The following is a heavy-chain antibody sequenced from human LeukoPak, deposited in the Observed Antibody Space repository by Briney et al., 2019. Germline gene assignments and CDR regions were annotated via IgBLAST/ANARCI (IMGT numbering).Heavy chain of an antibody. V-gene: IGHV4-39*01. Sequence: SETLSLTCTVSGGSIASSSHFWAWIRQPPGKGLEWIASIHYTGSTFYSPSLQSRVTISVDTSKNQFSLNLRSVTATDTAVYYCAREEASAGDYWGQGTLVTVSS. CDR3: AREEASAGDY. J-gene: IGHJ4*02. D-gene: IGHD6-13*01. CDR2: IHYTGST. CDR1: GGSIASSSHF.